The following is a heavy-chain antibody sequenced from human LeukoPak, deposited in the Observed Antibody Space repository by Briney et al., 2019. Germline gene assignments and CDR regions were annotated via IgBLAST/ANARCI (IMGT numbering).Heavy chain of an antibody. D-gene: IGHD3-10*01. Sequence: ASVKVSCKASGYTFTGYYMHWVRQAPGQGLEWMGWINPNSGGTNYAQKLQGRVTMTTDTSTSTAYMELRSLRSDDTAVYYCARVGGSGSYYNEEIPYFDYWGQGTLVTVSS. CDR3: ARVGGSGSYYNEEIPYFDY. V-gene: IGHV1-2*02. J-gene: IGHJ4*02. CDR1: GYTFTGYY. CDR2: INPNSGGT.